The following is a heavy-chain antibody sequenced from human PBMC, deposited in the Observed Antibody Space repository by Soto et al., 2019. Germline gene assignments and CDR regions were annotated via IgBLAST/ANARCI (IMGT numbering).Heavy chain of an antibody. V-gene: IGHV3-23*01. CDR1: GFTFRSYV. CDR3: AKDEAYCGGDCYSDY. CDR2: ISGSGGST. J-gene: IGHJ4*02. D-gene: IGHD2-21*02. Sequence: EVQLLESGGGLVQPGGSLRLCCAASGFTFRSYVMSWVRQAPGKGLEWVSAISGSGGSTYYADSVKGRFTISRDNSKNTLYLQMNSLRAEDTAVYYCAKDEAYCGGDCYSDYWGQGTLVTVAS.